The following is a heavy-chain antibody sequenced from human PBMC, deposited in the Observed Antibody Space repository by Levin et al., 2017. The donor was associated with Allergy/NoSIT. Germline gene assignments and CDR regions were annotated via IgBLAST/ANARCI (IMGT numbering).Heavy chain of an antibody. CDR1: GFTFSSYA. CDR3: ARQDYGDYAYYFDY. V-gene: IGHV3-30*04. CDR2: ISYDGSNK. D-gene: IGHD4-17*01. Sequence: GESLKISCAASGFTFSSYAMHWVRQAPGKGLEWVAVISYDGSNKYYADSVKGRFTISRDNSKNTLYLQMNSLRAEDTAVYYCARQDYGDYAYYFDYWGQGTLVTVSS. J-gene: IGHJ4*02.